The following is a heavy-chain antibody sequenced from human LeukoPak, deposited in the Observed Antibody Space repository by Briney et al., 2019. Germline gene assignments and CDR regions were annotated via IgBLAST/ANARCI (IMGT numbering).Heavy chain of an antibody. CDR3: ARGGTMIVVVPQFGY. V-gene: IGHV4-39*01. CDR1: GGSISSSSYY. Sequence: SETLSLTCTVSGGSISSSSYYWGWIRQPPGKGLEWIGSSYYSGSTYYNPSLKSRVTISVDTSKNQFSLKLSSVTAADTAVYYCARGGTMIVVVPQFGYWGQGTLVTVSS. CDR2: SYYSGST. J-gene: IGHJ4*02. D-gene: IGHD3-22*01.